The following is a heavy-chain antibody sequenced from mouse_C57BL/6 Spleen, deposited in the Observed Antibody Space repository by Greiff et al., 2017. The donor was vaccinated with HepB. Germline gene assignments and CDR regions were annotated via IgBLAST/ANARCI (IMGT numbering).Heavy chain of an antibody. CDR2: NDSEDGDT. V-gene: IGHV14-1*01. CDR3: TTELGGGYFDV. D-gene: IGHD4-1*01. J-gene: IGHJ1*03. CDR1: GFNIKDHY. Sequence: VQLKESGAELVRPGASVKLFCTASGFNIKDHYNHRVKQRPEQGLEWIGRNDSEDGDTEHAPKFQGKATMTADTSSNTAYLQLSSLTSEDTAVYYCTTELGGGYFDVWGTGTTVTVSS.